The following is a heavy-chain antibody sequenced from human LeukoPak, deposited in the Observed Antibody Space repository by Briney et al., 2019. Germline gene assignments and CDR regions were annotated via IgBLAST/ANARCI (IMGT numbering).Heavy chain of an antibody. Sequence: ASLTLSCAASGFTSTSSALSWVRQAPGAGLEWVSAISGSGGSTYYADSVKGRFTISRDNSKNTLYLQMNSLRAGDTAVYYCAGTVRGVINYYGMDVWGQGTTVTVSS. V-gene: IGHV3-23*01. D-gene: IGHD3-10*01. CDR1: GFTSTSSA. CDR2: ISGSGGST. CDR3: AGTVRGVINYYGMDV. J-gene: IGHJ6*02.